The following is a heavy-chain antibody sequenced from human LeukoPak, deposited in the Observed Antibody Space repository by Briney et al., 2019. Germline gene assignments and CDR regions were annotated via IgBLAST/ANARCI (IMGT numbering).Heavy chain of an antibody. CDR2: ISSSSITI. J-gene: IGHJ4*02. V-gene: IGHV3-48*04. CDR1: GFTFSSYS. Sequence: PGGSMRLSCAASGFTFSSYSLNWDRQAPGKGLEWVSFISSSSITIYYADSVKGRFTISRDNAEKSLYLQMNSLRAEDTAVYYCVRDRGGSYSAIDYWGQGTLVTVSS. D-gene: IGHD2-15*01. CDR3: VRDRGGSYSAIDY.